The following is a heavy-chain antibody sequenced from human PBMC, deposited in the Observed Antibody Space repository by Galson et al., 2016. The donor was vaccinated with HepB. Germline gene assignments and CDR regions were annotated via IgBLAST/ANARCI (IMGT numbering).Heavy chain of an antibody. CDR3: ARGDSPDYGDYASAYYYMDV. CDR2: INHSGST. Sequence: LRLSCAASGFTFSSYAMSWVRQAPGKGLEWIGEINHSGSTNYNPSLKSRVTISVDTSKNQFSLKLSSVTAADTAVYYCARGDSPDYGDYASAYYYMDVWGKGTTVTVSS. V-gene: IGHV4-34*01. CDR1: GFTFSSYA. D-gene: IGHD4-17*01. J-gene: IGHJ6*03.